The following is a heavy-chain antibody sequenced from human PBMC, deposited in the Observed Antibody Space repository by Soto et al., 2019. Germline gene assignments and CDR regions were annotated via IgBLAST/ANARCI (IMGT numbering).Heavy chain of an antibody. CDR3: ARLMTYYYDSSGYLYNWFDP. CDR1: GGSVSSGSYY. Sequence: QVQLQESGPGLVKPSETLSLTCTVSGGSVSSGSYYWSWIRQPPGKGLEWIGYIYYSGSTNYNPSLQSRVTISVDTSKNQFSLKLSSVTAADTAVYYCARLMTYYYDSSGYLYNWFDPWGQGTLVTVSS. V-gene: IGHV4-61*01. D-gene: IGHD3-22*01. CDR2: IYYSGST. J-gene: IGHJ5*02.